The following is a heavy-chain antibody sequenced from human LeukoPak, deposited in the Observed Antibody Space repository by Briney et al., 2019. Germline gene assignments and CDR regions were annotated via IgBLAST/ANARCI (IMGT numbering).Heavy chain of an antibody. CDR3: AELGITMIGGV. CDR1: GFTFSDYY. Sequence: GGSLRLSCAASGFTFSDYYMSWIRHATGKALEWVSYISSSGSTIYYADSVKGRFTISRDNAKNSLYLQMNSLRAEDTAVYYCAELGITMIGGVWGKGTTVTISS. J-gene: IGHJ6*04. V-gene: IGHV3-11*04. D-gene: IGHD3-10*02. CDR2: ISSSGSTI.